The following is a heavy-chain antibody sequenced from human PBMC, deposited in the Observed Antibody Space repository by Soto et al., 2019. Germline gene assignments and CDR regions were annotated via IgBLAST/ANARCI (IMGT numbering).Heavy chain of an antibody. D-gene: IGHD2-21*02. CDR1: GLPFGDNW. CDR3: AGDYCDSETH. CDR2: ISNDGSDT. J-gene: IGHJ4*01. V-gene: IGHV3-74*01. Sequence: GGSLRLSCAASGLPFGDNWMHWVRQAPGKGLVWVSRISNDGSDTTYADSVRGRFTVSRDNAKNTLYLQMNSLRAEDTAVYYCAGDYCDSETHWGRGTLVTVSS.